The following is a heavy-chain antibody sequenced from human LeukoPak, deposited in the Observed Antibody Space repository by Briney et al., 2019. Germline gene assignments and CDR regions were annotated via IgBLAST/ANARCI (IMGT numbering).Heavy chain of an antibody. CDR3: AKDFSSASYGYYYYYMDV. D-gene: IGHD6-25*01. Sequence: SETLSLTCTVSGGSITNTTYYWGWIRQPPGKGVERIGSIYYSGNTHYHPSLMSRATISLVTTKNHFSLKVSSVTAADTATYYCAKDFSSASYGYYYYYMDVWGKGTTVTVSS. CDR1: GGSITNTTYY. J-gene: IGHJ6*03. V-gene: IGHV4-39*07. CDR2: IYYSGNT.